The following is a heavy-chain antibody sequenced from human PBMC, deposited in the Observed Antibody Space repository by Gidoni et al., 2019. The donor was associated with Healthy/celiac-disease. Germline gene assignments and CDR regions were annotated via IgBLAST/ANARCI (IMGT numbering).Heavy chain of an antibody. D-gene: IGHD3-22*01. CDR1: GFTFSSYA. Sequence: EMQLLESVVCLVQPGWSLRLSCSASGFTFSSYAMSWVRQAPGKGLEWVSAISGSGGSTYYADSVKGRFTISRDNSKNTLYLQMNSLRAEDTAVYYCAKDQNYDSSGYRLLWGQGTLVTVSS. V-gene: IGHV3-23*01. J-gene: IGHJ4*02. CDR3: AKDQNYDSSGYRLL. CDR2: ISGSGGST.